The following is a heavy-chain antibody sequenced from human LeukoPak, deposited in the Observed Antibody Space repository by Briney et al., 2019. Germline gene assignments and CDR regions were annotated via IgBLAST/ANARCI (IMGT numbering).Heavy chain of an antibody. J-gene: IGHJ4*02. CDR2: IYYNGST. Sequence: PSETLSLTCTVSGGSISSGGYYWSWIRQHPGKGLEWIGYIYYNGSTYYNPSLKSRVTISVDTSKNQFSLKLSSVTAADTAVYYCASVDTAMVVDYWGQGTLVTVSS. CDR1: GGSISSGGYY. D-gene: IGHD5-18*01. V-gene: IGHV4-31*03. CDR3: ASVDTAMVVDY.